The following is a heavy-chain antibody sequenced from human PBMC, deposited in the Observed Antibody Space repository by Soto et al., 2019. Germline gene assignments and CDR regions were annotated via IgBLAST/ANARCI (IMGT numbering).Heavy chain of an antibody. V-gene: IGHV4-34*01. CDR2: INHSGST. CDR3: ARHNYDSSGYYHYYYGMDV. Sequence: QVQLQQWGAGLLKPSETLSLTCAVYGGSGGSFSGYYWSWIRQPPGKGLEWIGEINHSGSTNYNPYLKSRVTISVDTSKNQFALKLSSVTAAETAVYYCARHNYDSSGYYHYYYGMDVWGQGTTVTVSS. CDR1: GGSGGSFSGYY. D-gene: IGHD3-22*01. J-gene: IGHJ6*02.